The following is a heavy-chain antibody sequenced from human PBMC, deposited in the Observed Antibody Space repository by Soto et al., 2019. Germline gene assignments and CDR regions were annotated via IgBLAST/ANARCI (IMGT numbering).Heavy chain of an antibody. D-gene: IGHD1-7*01. J-gene: IGHJ6*02. CDR1: GGTFSSYA. CDR2: IIPIFGTA. CDR3: ASQMGVTGTYEPSSGMDV. Sequence: QVQLVQSGAEVKKPGSSVKVSCKASGGTFSSYAIIWVRQAPGHGLEWMGGIIPIFGTANYAQKFQGRVTITADESTSTAYMELSSLRSEDTAVYYCASQMGVTGTYEPSSGMDVWGQGTTVTVSS. V-gene: IGHV1-69*12.